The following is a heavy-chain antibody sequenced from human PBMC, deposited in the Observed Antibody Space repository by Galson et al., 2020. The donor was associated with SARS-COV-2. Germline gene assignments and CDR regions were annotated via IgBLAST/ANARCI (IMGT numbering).Heavy chain of an antibody. CDR1: GGSISSGDFY. J-gene: IGHJ4*02. CDR2: IYYSGST. D-gene: IGHD3-22*01. Sequence: SETLSLTCTVSGGSISSGDFYWSWIRQHPGKGLEWIGYIYYSGSTYYNPSLESRVTISVDTSKTQFSLKLRSVTAADTAVYYCARGTGAYYDSRGYDSWGQGTLVTVYS. V-gene: IGHV4-31*03. CDR3: ARGTGAYYDSRGYDS.